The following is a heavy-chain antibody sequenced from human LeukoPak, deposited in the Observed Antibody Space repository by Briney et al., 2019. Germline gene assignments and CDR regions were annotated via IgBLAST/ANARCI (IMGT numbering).Heavy chain of an antibody. CDR1: GYTFTGYY. Sequence: ASVKVSCKASGYTFTGYYMHWVRQAPGQGLEWMGWINPNSGGTNYAQKFQGWVTMTRDTSISTAYMELSRLRSDDTAVYYCARGPVDTGIPPGTVDWYGMDVWGQGTTVTVSS. J-gene: IGHJ6*02. CDR3: ARGPVDTGIPPGTVDWYGMDV. V-gene: IGHV1-2*04. D-gene: IGHD3/OR15-3a*01. CDR2: INPNSGGT.